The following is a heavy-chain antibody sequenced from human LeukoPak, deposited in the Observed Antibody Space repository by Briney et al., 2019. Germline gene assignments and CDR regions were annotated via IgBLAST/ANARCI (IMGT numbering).Heavy chain of an antibody. V-gene: IGHV3-23*01. J-gene: IGHJ4*02. CDR2: ISGSGSTT. D-gene: IGHD6-19*01. Sequence: GGSLRLSCAASGFTFSSYAMNWVRQTPGKGLEWVSTISGSGSTTYYAVSVKGRFTISRDNSKTTLYLQMNTLRTEDTAVYYCAKDLRGSGWYFDYWGQGTLVAVSS. CDR1: GFTFSSYA. CDR3: AKDLRGSGWYFDY.